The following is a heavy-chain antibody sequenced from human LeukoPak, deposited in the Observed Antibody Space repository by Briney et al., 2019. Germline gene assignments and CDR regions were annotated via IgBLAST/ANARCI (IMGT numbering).Heavy chain of an antibody. V-gene: IGHV3-23*01. Sequence: QSGGSLRLSCAASGFTFSNAWMSWVRQAPGKGLEWVSAISGSGGSTYYADSVKGRFTISRDNSKNTLYLQMNSLRAEDTAVYYCAKAARSWYSSSSPFDYWGQGTLVTVSS. CDR2: ISGSGGST. D-gene: IGHD6-6*01. CDR1: GFTFSNAW. CDR3: AKAARSWYSSSSPFDY. J-gene: IGHJ4*02.